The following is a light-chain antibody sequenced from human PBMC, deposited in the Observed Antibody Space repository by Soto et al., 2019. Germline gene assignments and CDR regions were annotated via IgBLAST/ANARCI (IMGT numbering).Light chain of an antibody. CDR2: AAS. CDR3: KQSYNTPIT. CDR1: QTISNY. J-gene: IGKJ5*01. Sequence: DIQMTQSPSSLSASLGDRVTITCRASQTISNYLNWYQQKSGRAPELLVYAASNLQSGVPSRFTGSGSGTHFTLTISGLEPADFATYFCKQSYNTPITVGQGTRLEIK. V-gene: IGKV1-39*01.